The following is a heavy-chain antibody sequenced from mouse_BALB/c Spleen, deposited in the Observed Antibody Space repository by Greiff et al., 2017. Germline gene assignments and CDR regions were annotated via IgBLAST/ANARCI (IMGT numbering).Heavy chain of an antibody. CDR2: ISSGGSYT. V-gene: IGHV5-9-4*01. CDR1: GFTFSSYA. J-gene: IGHJ4*01. D-gene: IGHD1-1*01. CDR3: ARTTTVVAPAMDY. Sequence: EVMLVESGGGLVKPGGSLKLSCAASGFTFSSYAMSWVRQSPEKRLEWVAEISSGGSYTYYPDTVTGRFTISRDNAKNTLYLEMSSLRSEDTAMYYCARTTTVVAPAMDYWGQGTSVTVSS.